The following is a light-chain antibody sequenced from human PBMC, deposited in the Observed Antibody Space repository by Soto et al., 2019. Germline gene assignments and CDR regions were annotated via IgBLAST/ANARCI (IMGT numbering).Light chain of an antibody. J-gene: IGKJ4*01. CDR1: QSIGNS. CDR3: RQRYNWPLT. V-gene: IGKV3-11*01. Sequence: TVLTQSPATLSLSPGERATLSCKASQSIGNSLGWFQQKPGQAPRLLIDDAFNRATGIPARFTGSGSGSEFTLTISSLEPGDFGVYYCRQRYNWPLTFGGGTKVEIK. CDR2: DAF.